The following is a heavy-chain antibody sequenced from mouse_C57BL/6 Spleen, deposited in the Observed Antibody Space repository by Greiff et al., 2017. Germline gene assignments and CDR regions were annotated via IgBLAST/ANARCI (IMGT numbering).Heavy chain of an antibody. J-gene: IGHJ1*03. V-gene: IGHV3-8*01. CDR3: ARRGSSYVGRYFDV. CDR2: ISYSGST. D-gene: IGHD1-1*01. CDR1: GYSITSDY. Sequence: EVKLLESGPGLAKPSQTLSLTCSVTGYSITSDYWNWIRKFPGNKLEYMGYISYSGSTYSNPSLKSRISIIRDTSKNQYYLQLHSVTTEDTATYYCARRGSSYVGRYFDVWGTGATVTVSS.